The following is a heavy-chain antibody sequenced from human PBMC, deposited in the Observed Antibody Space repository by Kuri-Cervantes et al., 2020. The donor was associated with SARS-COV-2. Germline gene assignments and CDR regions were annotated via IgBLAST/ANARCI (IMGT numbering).Heavy chain of an antibody. J-gene: IGHJ4*02. Sequence: GESLKISCAASGFTFSSYDMHWVRQATGKGLEWVSAIGTAGDPYYPGSVKGRFTISRENAKNSLYLQMNSLRAGDTAVYYCAREGWGSHNIYYFDYWGQGNLVNVSS. CDR1: GFTFSSYD. V-gene: IGHV3-13*05. CDR3: AREGWGSHNIYYFDY. CDR2: IGTAGDP. D-gene: IGHD1-1*01.